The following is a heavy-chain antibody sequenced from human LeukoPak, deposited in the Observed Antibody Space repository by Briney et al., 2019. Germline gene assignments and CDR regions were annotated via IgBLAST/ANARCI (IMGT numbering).Heavy chain of an antibody. CDR2: INPNSGGT. CDR1: GYTFTSSY. CDR3: AREVVPAGLSSGDAFDI. V-gene: IGHV1-2*02. Sequence: GASVKVSCKASGYTFTSSYMHWVRQAPGQGLEWMGWINPNSGGTNYAQKFQGRVTMTRDTSISTAYMELSRLRSDDTAVYYCAREVVPAGLSSGDAFDIWGQGTMVTVSS. D-gene: IGHD2-2*01. J-gene: IGHJ3*02.